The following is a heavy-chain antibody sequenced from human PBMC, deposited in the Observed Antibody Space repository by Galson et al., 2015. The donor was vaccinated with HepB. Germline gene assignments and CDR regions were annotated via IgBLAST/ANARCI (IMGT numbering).Heavy chain of an antibody. J-gene: IGHJ6*03. CDR2: INTNTGNP. Sequence: SVKVSCKASGYTFTSYAMNWVRQAPGQGLEWMGWINTNTGNPTYAQGFTGRFIFSLDTSVSTAYLQISSLKAEDTAVYYCARRTVTDNYYYYYMDVWGKGTTVTVSS. CDR3: ARRTVTDNYYYYYMDV. D-gene: IGHD4-11*01. CDR1: GYTFTSYA. V-gene: IGHV7-4-1*02.